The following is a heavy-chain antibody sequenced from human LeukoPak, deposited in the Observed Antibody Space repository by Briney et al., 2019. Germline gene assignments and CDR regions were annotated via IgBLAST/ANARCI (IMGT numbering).Heavy chain of an antibody. J-gene: IGHJ4*02. CDR2: INHSGST. V-gene: IGHV4-34*01. Sequence: SETLSLTCAVYGGSFSDYYWNWIRQPPGKGLEWIGEINHSGSTNYNPSLKSRVTISVDTFKNQFSLNLSSVTAADTAVYYCARNYGSGLTIDYWGQGTLVTVSS. CDR3: ARNYGSGLTIDY. CDR1: GGSFSDYY. D-gene: IGHD3-10*01.